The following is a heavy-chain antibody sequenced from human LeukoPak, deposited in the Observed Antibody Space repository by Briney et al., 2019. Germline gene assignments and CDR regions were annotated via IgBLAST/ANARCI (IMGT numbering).Heavy chain of an antibody. CDR1: GFIFSNYN. CDR2: ISSGSSTI. CDR3: ARDIGIDY. D-gene: IGHD2-15*01. V-gene: IGHV3-48*01. Sequence: GGSLRLSCVASGFIFSNYNMNWVRQAPGKGLEWVSYISSGSSTIYHTDSVKGRFTVSRDNSKNTLYLQMNSLRAEDTAVYYCARDIGIDYWGQGTLVTVSS. J-gene: IGHJ4*02.